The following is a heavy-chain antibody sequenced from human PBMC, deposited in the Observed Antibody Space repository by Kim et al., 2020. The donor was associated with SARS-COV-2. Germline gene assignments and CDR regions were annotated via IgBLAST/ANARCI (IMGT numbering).Heavy chain of an antibody. V-gene: IGHV3-33*01. D-gene: IGHD3-22*01. J-gene: IGHJ4*02. CDR2: IWYDGSNK. CDR1: GFTFSSYG. CDR3: ARLEDYYDSWGGVHY. Sequence: GGSLRLSCAASGFTFSSYGMHWVRQAPGKGLEWVAVIWYDGSNKYYADSVKGRFTISRDNSKNTLYLQMNSLRAEDTAVYYCARLEDYYDSWGGVHYWGQGTLVTVSS.